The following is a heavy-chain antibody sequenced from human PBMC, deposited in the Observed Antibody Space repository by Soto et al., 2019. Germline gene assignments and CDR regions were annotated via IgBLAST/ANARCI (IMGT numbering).Heavy chain of an antibody. V-gene: IGHV4-4*03. CDR1: GGSISSSIW. D-gene: IGHD3-10*01. J-gene: IGHJ4*02. Sequence: QVQLQESGPGLVKPLGTLSLTCAVSGGSISSSIWCMWVRLPPGKGLEWIGEINHSGTTNHNPSLKSRVTISVDKSKNQFSLKLSSVTAADTAVYYCARRGDGSGSLDYWGQGILVTVSS. CDR2: INHSGTT. CDR3: ARRGDGSGSLDY.